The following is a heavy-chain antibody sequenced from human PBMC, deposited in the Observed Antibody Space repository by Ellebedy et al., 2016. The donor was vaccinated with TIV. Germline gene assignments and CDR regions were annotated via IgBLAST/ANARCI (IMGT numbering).Heavy chain of an antibody. D-gene: IGHD2-15*01. V-gene: IGHV1-2*02. CDR3: ARPGDYCGGGSCYSRWFDT. J-gene: IGHJ5*02. Sequence: ASVKVSXXASGYTFTDYYMHWVRQAPGQGLEWMGWINPNSGGTNYAQSFQGRVTMTRDTSISTAYMELSRLRSDDTAVYYCARPGDYCGGGSCYSRWFDTWGQGTLVTVSS. CDR2: INPNSGGT. CDR1: GYTFTDYY.